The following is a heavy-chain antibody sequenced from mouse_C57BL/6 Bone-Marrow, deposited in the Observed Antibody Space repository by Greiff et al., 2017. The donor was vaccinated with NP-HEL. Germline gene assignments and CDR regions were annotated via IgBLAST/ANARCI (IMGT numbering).Heavy chain of an antibody. CDR2: IYPRSGNT. D-gene: IGHD2-2*01. J-gene: IGHJ3*01. V-gene: IGHV1-81*01. CDR1: GYTFTSYG. Sequence: VQLQQSGAELARPGASVKLSCKASGYTFTSYGISWVKQRTGQGLEWIGEIYPRSGNTYYNEKFKGKATLTADKSSSTAYMELRSLTSEDSAVYACAESWGYDEFAYWGQGTLVTVSA. CDR3: AESWGYDEFAY.